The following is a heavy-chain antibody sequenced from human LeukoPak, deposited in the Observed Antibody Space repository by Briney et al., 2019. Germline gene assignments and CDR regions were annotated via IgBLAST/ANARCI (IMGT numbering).Heavy chain of an antibody. CDR2: IYYSGST. V-gene: IGHV4-59*08. Sequence: PSETLSLTCTVSGGSISSYYWSWIRQPPGKGLEWIGYIYYSGSTNYNPSLKSRVTISVDTSKNQFSLKLSSVTAADTAVYYCARLQTGDWFDPWGQGTLVTVSS. D-gene: IGHD3-10*01. J-gene: IGHJ5*02. CDR1: GGSISSYY. CDR3: ARLQTGDWFDP.